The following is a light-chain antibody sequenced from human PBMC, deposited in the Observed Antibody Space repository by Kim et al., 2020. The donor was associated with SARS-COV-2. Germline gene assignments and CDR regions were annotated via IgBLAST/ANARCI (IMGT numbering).Light chain of an antibody. CDR2: DSS. J-gene: IGKJ5*01. Sequence: CPGERATLSCRARQSVSSYLAWYQQKPGQAPRLIIYDSSNRATGIPARFSGSGSGTDFTLTISSLEPEDFAVYYCQQHSNWPPITFGQGTRLEIK. CDR1: QSVSSY. CDR3: QQHSNWPPIT. V-gene: IGKV3-11*01.